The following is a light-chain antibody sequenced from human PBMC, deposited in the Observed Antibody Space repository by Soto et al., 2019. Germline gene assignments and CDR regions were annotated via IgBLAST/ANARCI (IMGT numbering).Light chain of an antibody. Sequence: QTVVTQEPSLTVSPGGTVTPTCASSTGAVTSGHYPYWFQQKPGQAPRTLIYDTTNKHSWTPARFSGSLLGGKAALTLSGAQPEDEAEYYCLLSYSGGRSVVFGGGTQLTVL. CDR1: TGAVTSGHY. J-gene: IGLJ7*01. V-gene: IGLV7-46*01. CDR3: LLSYSGGRSVV. CDR2: DTT.